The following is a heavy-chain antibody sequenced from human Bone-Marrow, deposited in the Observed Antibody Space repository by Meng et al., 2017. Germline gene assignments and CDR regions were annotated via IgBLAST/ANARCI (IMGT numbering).Heavy chain of an antibody. CDR1: GYTFTSYD. Sequence: ASVKVSCKASGYTFTSYDINWVRQATGQGLEWMGWMNPNSGNTGYAQKFQGRVTMTRNTSISTAYMELSRLRSEDTAVYYCARTLTQWLVRPFDYWGQGTLVTVSS. V-gene: IGHV1-8*01. D-gene: IGHD6-19*01. CDR3: ARTLTQWLVRPFDY. J-gene: IGHJ4*02. CDR2: MNPNSGNT.